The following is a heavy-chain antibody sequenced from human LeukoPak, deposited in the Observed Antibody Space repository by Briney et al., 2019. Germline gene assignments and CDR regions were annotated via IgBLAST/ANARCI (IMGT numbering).Heavy chain of an antibody. CDR2: INNHGSET. D-gene: IGHD5-24*01. CDR3: TRDQGWQQFDS. Sequence: GGSLRLSCAASGFTFSSYAMIWVRQTPGKGLERVANINNHGSETYYVDSVRGRFTISRDNAKNSLYLQMNSLRDDDTAVYFCTRDQGWQQFDSWGQGTLVTVSS. J-gene: IGHJ4*02. CDR1: GFTFSSYA. V-gene: IGHV3-7*01.